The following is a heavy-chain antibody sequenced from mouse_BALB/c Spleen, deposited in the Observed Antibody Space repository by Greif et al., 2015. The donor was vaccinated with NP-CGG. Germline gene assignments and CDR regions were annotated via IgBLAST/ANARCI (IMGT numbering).Heavy chain of an antibody. V-gene: IGHV1-69*02. CDR2: IYPSDSYT. CDR1: GYTFTSYW. J-gene: IGHJ4*01. D-gene: IGHD1-2*01. CDR3: TIMNSLLRLFYAMDY. Sequence: QVQLQQSGAELVRPGASVKLSCKASGYTFTSYWINWVKQRPGQGLEWIGNIYPSDSYTNYNQKFKDKATLTVDKSSSTAYMQLSSPTSEDSAVYYCTIMNSLLRLFYAMDYWGQGTSVTVSS.